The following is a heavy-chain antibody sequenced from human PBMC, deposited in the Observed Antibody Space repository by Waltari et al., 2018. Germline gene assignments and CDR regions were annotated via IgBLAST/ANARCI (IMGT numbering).Heavy chain of an antibody. CDR2: IGPVSTPS. Sequence: DVQLVESGGGLVHPGGSLRLSCAVSGFTFSGFSMSWVRQSPGKGLAWLGFIGPVSTPSYYADSVKGRFTISTDNFRNSLYLQMNSLRTEDTAVYYCVRGWLENSFDIWGRGTLVTVSS. D-gene: IGHD5-12*01. J-gene: IGHJ3*02. V-gene: IGHV3-48*04. CDR3: VRGWLENSFDI. CDR1: GFTFSGFS.